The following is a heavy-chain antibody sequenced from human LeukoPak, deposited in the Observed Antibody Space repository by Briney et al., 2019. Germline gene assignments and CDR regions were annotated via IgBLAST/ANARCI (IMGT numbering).Heavy chain of an antibody. Sequence: GGSLRLSCAASGFTFSSYAMHWVRQAPGKGLEWVAVISYDGSNKYYADSVKGRFTISRDNAKNSLYLQMNSLRAEDTAVYYCARVGMVTMVRGAIDYWGQGTLVTVSS. J-gene: IGHJ4*02. CDR1: GFTFSSYA. CDR3: ARVGMVTMVRGAIDY. CDR2: ISYDGSNK. V-gene: IGHV3-30*04. D-gene: IGHD3-10*01.